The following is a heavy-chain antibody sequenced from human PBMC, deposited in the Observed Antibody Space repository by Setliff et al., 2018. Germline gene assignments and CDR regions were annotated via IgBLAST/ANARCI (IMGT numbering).Heavy chain of an antibody. CDR1: GGSFSGYY. Sequence: SETLSLTCAVYGGSFSGYYWSWIRQPPGKRLEWIGEIIHSGSTNYNPSLKSRVTMSIDTSKNQFSLKLNSVTAADMAVYYCAREQWLDPPGYYYMDVWARGTTVTVSS. CDR3: AREQWLDPPGYYYMDV. D-gene: IGHD6-19*01. CDR2: IIHSGST. V-gene: IGHV4-34*12. J-gene: IGHJ6*03.